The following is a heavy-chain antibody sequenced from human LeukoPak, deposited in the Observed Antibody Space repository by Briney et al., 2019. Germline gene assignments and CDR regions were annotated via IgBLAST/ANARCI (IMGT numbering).Heavy chain of an antibody. Sequence: GRSLRLSCAASGFTFSNYWMHWVRQVPGMGLLWVSCIGTDGRVINYADSVKGRFTISRDSAKNTLYLQMNTLRVDDTALYYCVRGTSDWRGLDFWGQGTLVTVSS. V-gene: IGHV3-74*01. J-gene: IGHJ4*02. CDR3: VRGTSDWRGLDF. CDR1: GFTFSNYW. D-gene: IGHD6-19*01. CDR2: IGTDGRVI.